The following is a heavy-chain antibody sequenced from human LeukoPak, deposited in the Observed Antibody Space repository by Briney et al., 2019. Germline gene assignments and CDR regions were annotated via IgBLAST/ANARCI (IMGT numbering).Heavy chain of an antibody. CDR3: ARGDRKYFDY. CDR1: GGSISSGDYY. V-gene: IGHV4-30-4*01. Sequence: PSETLSLTCTVSGGSISSGDYYWGWIRQPPGKGLEWIGYIYYSGSTYYNPSLKSRVTISVDTSKNQFSLMLSSVTAADTAVYYCARGDRKYFDYWGQGTLVTVSS. CDR2: IYYSGST. J-gene: IGHJ4*02. D-gene: IGHD2-15*01.